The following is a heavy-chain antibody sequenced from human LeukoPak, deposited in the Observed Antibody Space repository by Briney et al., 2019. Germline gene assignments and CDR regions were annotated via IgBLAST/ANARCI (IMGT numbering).Heavy chain of an antibody. D-gene: IGHD6-13*01. V-gene: IGHV3-30-3*01. CDR2: ISYDGSNK. J-gene: IGHJ4*02. CDR1: GFTFSSYA. Sequence: GGSLRLSCAASGFTFSSYAMHWVRRAPGKGLEWVAVISYDGSNKYYADSVKGRFTISRDNSKNTLYLQMNSLRAEDTAVYYCARDKPAAAGTFDYWGQGTLVTVSS. CDR3: ARDKPAAAGTFDY.